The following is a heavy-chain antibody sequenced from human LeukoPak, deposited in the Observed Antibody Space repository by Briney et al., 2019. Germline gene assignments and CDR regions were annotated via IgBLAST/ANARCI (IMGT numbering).Heavy chain of an antibody. CDR3: ARGTSVEWTEVNFDY. Sequence: ASVKVSCKASGYTFIGYYMHWVRQAPGQGLEWMGWINPNSGGTNYAQKFQGRVTMTRDTSTSTVYMELSSLRSEDTAIYYCARGTSVEWTEVNFDYWGQGTLVTVSS. CDR1: GYTFIGYY. D-gene: IGHD3-3*01. CDR2: INPNSGGT. J-gene: IGHJ4*02. V-gene: IGHV1-2*02.